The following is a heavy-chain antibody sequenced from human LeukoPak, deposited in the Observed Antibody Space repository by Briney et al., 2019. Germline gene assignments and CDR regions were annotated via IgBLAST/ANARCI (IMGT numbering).Heavy chain of an antibody. CDR1: GYDFSTYW. D-gene: IGHD5-24*01. V-gene: IGHV5-51*01. Sequence: PGESLKISCKGLGYDFSTYWNAWVRQGPGKGLEGMGIIYSGGSETRYDPSFQGKVTISADRSTSTPYLQWSSLRASDTAMYYCARASRDGYNQNFDHWGQGTLVTVSS. CDR2: IYSGGSET. CDR3: ARASRDGYNQNFDH. J-gene: IGHJ4*02.